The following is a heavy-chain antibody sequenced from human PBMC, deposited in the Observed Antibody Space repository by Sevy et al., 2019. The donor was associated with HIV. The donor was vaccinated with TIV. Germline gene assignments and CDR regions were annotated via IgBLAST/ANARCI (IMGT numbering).Heavy chain of an antibody. Sequence: ASVKVSCKASGYNFTDYYIHWVRQAPGQGLEWMGWINPKSGGTNYAQKFHGRVTMTRDTSISTAYMELSRLRSDDTAVYYCARVVEPAGIDPYYYGVDVWGPGATVTVSS. CDR1: GYNFTDYY. CDR2: INPKSGGT. CDR3: ARVVEPAGIDPYYYGVDV. J-gene: IGHJ6*02. V-gene: IGHV1-2*02. D-gene: IGHD2-2*02.